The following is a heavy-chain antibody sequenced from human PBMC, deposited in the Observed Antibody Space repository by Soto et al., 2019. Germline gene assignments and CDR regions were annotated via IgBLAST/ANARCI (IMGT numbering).Heavy chain of an antibody. Sequence: GGSLRLSCGASGFAFSSFWMNWVRQAPGKGLEWVANIKQDGSEGYYVDSVKGRFTISRDNAKNSLYLQMNSLRAEDTAVYYCATTNTFDIWGQGTMVTVSS. V-gene: IGHV3-7*01. CDR2: IKQDGSEG. CDR3: ATTNTFDI. CDR1: GFAFSSFW. J-gene: IGHJ3*02.